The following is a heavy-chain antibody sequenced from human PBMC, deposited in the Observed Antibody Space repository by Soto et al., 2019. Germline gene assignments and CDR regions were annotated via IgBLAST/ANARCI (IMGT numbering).Heavy chain of an antibody. CDR1: GFTFSSYG. V-gene: IGHV3-33*01. D-gene: IGHD1-26*01. CDR3: ARDGPGQVGAISYFDY. J-gene: IGHJ4*02. CDR2: IWYDGSNK. Sequence: QVQLVESGGGVVQPGRSLRLSCAASGFTFSSYGMHWVRQAPGKGLEWVAVIWYDGSNKYYADSVKGRFTISRDNSKNTLYMQMNSLRAEDTDEYYCARDGPGQVGAISYFDYWGQGTLVTVSS.